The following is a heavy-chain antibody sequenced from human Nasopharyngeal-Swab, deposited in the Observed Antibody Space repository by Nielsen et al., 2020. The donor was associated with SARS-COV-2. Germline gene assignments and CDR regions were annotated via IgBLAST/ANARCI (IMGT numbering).Heavy chain of an antibody. J-gene: IGHJ4*02. CDR3: ARVAARRFDY. D-gene: IGHD6-25*01. Sequence: GGSLRLSCAASGFSFSNYAMSWVRQAPGKGLEWVSVIYSGGSTYYADSVKGRFTISRHNSKNTLYLQMNSLRAEDTAVYYCARVAARRFDYWGQGTLVTVSS. CDR2: IYSGGST. CDR1: GFSFSNYA. V-gene: IGHV3-53*04.